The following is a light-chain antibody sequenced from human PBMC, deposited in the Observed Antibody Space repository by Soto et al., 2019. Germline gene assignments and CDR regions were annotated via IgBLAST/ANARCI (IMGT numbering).Light chain of an antibody. CDR3: AAWDDSLNGHV. Sequence: QSVLTQPPSVSEAPRQRVTISCSGSSSNIGNNAVNWYQQLPGKAPKLLIYYDDLLPSGVSDRFSGSKSGTSASLAISGLQSEDEAVYYCAAWDDSLNGHVFGTGTKLTVL. J-gene: IGLJ1*01. V-gene: IGLV1-36*01. CDR2: YDD. CDR1: SSNIGNNA.